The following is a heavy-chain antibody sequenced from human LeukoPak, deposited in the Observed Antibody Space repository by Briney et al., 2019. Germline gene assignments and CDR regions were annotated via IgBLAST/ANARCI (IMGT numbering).Heavy chain of an antibody. Sequence: GGSLRLSCAASGFTFSNAWMSWVRQAPGKGLEWVGRIKSKTDGGTTDYAAPVKGRFTISRDDSKNTLYLQMNSLKTEDTAVYYCAKVLVHYDILTGSFDYWGQGTLVTVSS. CDR1: GFTFSNAW. CDR2: IKSKTDGGTT. D-gene: IGHD3-9*01. V-gene: IGHV3-15*01. J-gene: IGHJ4*02. CDR3: AKVLVHYDILTGSFDY.